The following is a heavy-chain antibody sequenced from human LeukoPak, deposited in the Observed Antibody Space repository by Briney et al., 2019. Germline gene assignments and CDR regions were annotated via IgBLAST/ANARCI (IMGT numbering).Heavy chain of an antibody. D-gene: IGHD4-17*01. J-gene: IGHJ4*02. CDR1: GFTFSNYG. V-gene: IGHV3-21*01. Sequence: GGSLRLSCAASGFTFSNYGMNWLRQAPGKGLEGVSFISSGSRSIYYADSVKGRFTISRDNAKNSLYLQMNSLRTEDTAVYYCARDNYDYGDYYFDYWGQGTLVTVSS. CDR3: ARDNYDYGDYYFDY. CDR2: ISSGSRSI.